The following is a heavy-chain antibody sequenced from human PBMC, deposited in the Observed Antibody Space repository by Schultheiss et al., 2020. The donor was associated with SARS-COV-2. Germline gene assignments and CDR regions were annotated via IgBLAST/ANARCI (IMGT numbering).Heavy chain of an antibody. J-gene: IGHJ4*02. CDR2: ISWNSGSI. CDR3: AKDIRAYSGSFDY. D-gene: IGHD5-12*01. Sequence: GGSLRLSCAASGFTFDDYAMHWVRQAPGKGLEWVSGISWNSGSIGYADSVKGRFTISRDNAKNSLYLQMNSLRAEDTALYYCAKDIRAYSGSFDYWGQGTPVTVSS. CDR1: GFTFDDYA. V-gene: IGHV3-9*01.